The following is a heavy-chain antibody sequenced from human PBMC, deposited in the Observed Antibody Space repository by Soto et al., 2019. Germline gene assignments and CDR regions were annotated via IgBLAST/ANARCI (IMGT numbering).Heavy chain of an antibody. V-gene: IGHV3-13*04. D-gene: IGHD3-22*01. CDR1: GFTFSSYD. J-gene: IGHJ4*02. Sequence: GSLRLSCSASGFTFSSYDMHWVRQGPGKGLECVSAIGTAGDTNYAGSVKGRFTISRENAKNSLYLQMNSLRAGDTAIYFCARAIGPTLFDYWGQGTLVTVSS. CDR2: IGTAGDT. CDR3: ARAIGPTLFDY.